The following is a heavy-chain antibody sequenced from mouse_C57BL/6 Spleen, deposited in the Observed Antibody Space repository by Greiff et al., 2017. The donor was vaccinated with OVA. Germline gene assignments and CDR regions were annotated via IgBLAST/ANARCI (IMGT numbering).Heavy chain of an antibody. CDR3: AMDDYDGGFAY. CDR1: GYTFTDYY. V-gene: IGHV1-26*01. CDR2: INPNNGGT. Sequence: EVQLQQSGPELVKPGASVKISCKASGYTFTDYYMNWVKQSHGKSLEWIGDINPNNGGTSYNQKFKGKATLTVDKSSSTAYMELRSLTSEDSAVYYCAMDDYDGGFAYWGQGTLVTVSA. J-gene: IGHJ3*01. D-gene: IGHD2-4*01.